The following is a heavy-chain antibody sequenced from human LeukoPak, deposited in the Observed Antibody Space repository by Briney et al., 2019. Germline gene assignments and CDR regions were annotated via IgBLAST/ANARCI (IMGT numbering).Heavy chain of an antibody. D-gene: IGHD3-22*01. Sequence: GGSLKLSCAASRFTFSSYWMTWVRQAPGKGLEWVANIKQDGSEQYYVGSVKGRFTISRDNAKNSLYLQMNSLRAEDTAVYYCARDNYFDSSGYYQWGQGTLVTVSS. J-gene: IGHJ4*02. CDR1: RFTFSSYW. CDR2: IKQDGSEQ. CDR3: ARDNYFDSSGYYQ. V-gene: IGHV3-7*01.